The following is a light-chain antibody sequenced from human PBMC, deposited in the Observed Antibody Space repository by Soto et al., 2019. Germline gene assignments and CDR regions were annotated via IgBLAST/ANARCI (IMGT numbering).Light chain of an antibody. CDR1: SSNIGGNP. CDR3: AAFDDSLNGWV. CDR2: GTD. V-gene: IGLV1-44*01. J-gene: IGLJ7*01. Sequence: QAVLTQPPSASGTPGQRVTISCSGSSSNIGGNPVVWYQQLPGTAPKLFIYGTDQRPSGVPDRFSGSKSGTAASLAISGLKSEAEADYYCAAFDDSLNGWVFGGGTQLAVL.